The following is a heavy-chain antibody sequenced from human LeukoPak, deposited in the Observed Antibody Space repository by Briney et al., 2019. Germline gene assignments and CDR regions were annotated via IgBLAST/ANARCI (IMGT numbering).Heavy chain of an antibody. CDR2: INQGGST. CDR3: GRDKRPDFVNYGLDV. CDR1: GGSFSGFH. V-gene: IGHV4-34*01. D-gene: IGHD3-3*01. J-gene: IGHJ6*04. Sequence: PSETPSLTCGVFGGSFSGFHWTWIRQPPGKGLEWIGEINQGGSTKYNPSLKSRLTLSVDTSKNQVSLRLRSVTTADTAVYYCGRDKRPDFVNYGLDVWGKGTTVTVSS.